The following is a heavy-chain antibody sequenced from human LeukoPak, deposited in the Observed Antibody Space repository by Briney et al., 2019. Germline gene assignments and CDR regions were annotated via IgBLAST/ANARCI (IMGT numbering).Heavy chain of an antibody. CDR1: GFTFSSYG. CDR2: IWHDGSHE. Sequence: PGGSLRLSCAASGFTFSSYGIHWVRQAPGKGLEWVAVIWHDGSHEYYADSAKGRFTISRDNSRNTVYLQMNSLRAEDTAVYYCAKDATEYGNSHFDWWGQGTRVTVSS. CDR3: AKDATEYGNSHFDW. V-gene: IGHV3-33*06. J-gene: IGHJ4*02. D-gene: IGHD4-11*01.